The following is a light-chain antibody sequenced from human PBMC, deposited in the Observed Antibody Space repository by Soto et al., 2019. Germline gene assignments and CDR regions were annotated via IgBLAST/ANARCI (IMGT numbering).Light chain of an antibody. J-gene: IGLJ2*01. CDR2: DNN. CDR3: GTWDSSLSAVV. V-gene: IGLV1-51*01. Sequence: QSVLTQPPSVSAAPGQKVTISCSGSSSNIGNNYVSWYRQLPGTAPKLLIYDNNKRPSGIPDRFSGSKSGTSATLGITGLQTGDEADYYCGTWDSSLSAVVFXGGTKVTV. CDR1: SSNIGNNY.